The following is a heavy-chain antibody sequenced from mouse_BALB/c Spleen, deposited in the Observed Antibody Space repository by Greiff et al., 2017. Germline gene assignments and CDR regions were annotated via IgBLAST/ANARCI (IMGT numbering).Heavy chain of an antibody. CDR3: ARGRTTAPYAMDY. D-gene: IGHD1-2*01. Sequence: EVKVEESGGGLVKPGGSLKLSCAASGFTFSSYAMSWVRQTPEKRLEWVASISSGGSTYYPDSVKGRFTISRDNARNILYLQMSSLRSEDTATYYCARGRTTAPYAMDYWGQGTTLTVSS. CDR2: ISSGGST. V-gene: IGHV5-6-5*01. J-gene: IGHJ2*01. CDR1: GFTFSSYA.